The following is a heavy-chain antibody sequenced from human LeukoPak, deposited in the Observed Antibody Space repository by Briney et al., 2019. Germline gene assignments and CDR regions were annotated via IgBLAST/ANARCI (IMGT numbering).Heavy chain of an antibody. V-gene: IGHV3-23*01. CDR2: ISGGGGST. Sequence: GGSLRLSCAASGFTFSSYAMSWVRQAPGKGLEWVSTISGGGGSTYYADSVKGRFTISRDNSKNTLYLQMNSLRAEDTAVYYCAKYSSRWFSYPDYWGQGTLVTVSS. CDR1: GFTFSSYA. D-gene: IGHD6-13*01. J-gene: IGHJ4*02. CDR3: AKYSSRWFSYPDY.